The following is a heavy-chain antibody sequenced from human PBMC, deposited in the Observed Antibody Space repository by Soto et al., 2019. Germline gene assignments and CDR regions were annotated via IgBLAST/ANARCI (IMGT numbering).Heavy chain of an antibody. CDR1: GFTFSSYW. V-gene: IGHV3-7*01. Sequence: EVQLVESGGGLVQPGGSLRLSCAASGFTFSSYWMSWVRQAPGKGLEWVANIKYDGSEAYYEGSVRGRFTTSRDNAKNALYLPMSSLRAEDTAVYYCARDERQVYYTDVWGKGTTVTVSS. J-gene: IGHJ6*03. CDR2: IKYDGSEA. CDR3: ARDERQVYYTDV.